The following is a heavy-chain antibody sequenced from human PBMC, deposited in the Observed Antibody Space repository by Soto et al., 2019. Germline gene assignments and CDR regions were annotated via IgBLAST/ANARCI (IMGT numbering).Heavy chain of an antibody. Sequence: PSETLSLTCTVSGGSFTSTNYFWGWIRQPPGKVLEWIVYIYYNGNTFYSPSLKSRVTMSLDTSNVQFSLDLSSVTAADKAMFWCARLQIYDSIDAPTPIFHPWGLGAMVTVSS. J-gene: IGHJ1*01. CDR1: GGSFTSTNYF. CDR3: ARLQIYDSIDAPTPIFHP. CDR2: IYYNGNT. D-gene: IGHD3-22*01. V-gene: IGHV4-39*01.